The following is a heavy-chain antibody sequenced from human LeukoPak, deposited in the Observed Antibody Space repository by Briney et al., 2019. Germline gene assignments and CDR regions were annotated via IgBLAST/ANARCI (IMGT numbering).Heavy chain of an antibody. CDR2: LYYSGST. D-gene: IGHD3-16*01. CDR1: GGSISSGGYY. J-gene: IGHJ3*02. V-gene: IGHV4-31*03. CDR3: ARVGMITFGGADPRAFDI. Sequence: SQTLSLTCTVSGGSISSGGYYWSWIRQHPGKGLEWIGYLYYSGSTYYNPSLKSRVTISVDTSKNQFSLKLSSVTAADTAVYYCARVGMITFGGADPRAFDIWGQGTMVTVSS.